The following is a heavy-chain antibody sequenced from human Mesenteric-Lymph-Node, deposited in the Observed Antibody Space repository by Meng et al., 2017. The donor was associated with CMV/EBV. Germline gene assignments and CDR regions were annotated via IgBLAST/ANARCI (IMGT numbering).Heavy chain of an antibody. CDR2: IYSGGST. Sequence: GESLKISCAASGFTVSSNYMSWVRQAPGKGLEWVSVIYSGGSTYYADSVKGRFTISRDNSKNTLYLQMNSLRAEDTAIYYCAKGGEYDAFDIWGQGTMVTVSS. J-gene: IGHJ3*02. CDR1: GFTVSSNY. CDR3: AKGGEYDAFDI. V-gene: IGHV3-53*01. D-gene: IGHD3-10*01.